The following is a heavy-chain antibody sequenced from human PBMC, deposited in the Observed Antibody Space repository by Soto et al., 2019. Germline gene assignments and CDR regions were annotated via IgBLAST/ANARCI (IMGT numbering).Heavy chain of an antibody. CDR3: ARLPGYCGTSSCNIYSKYYYWDV. J-gene: IGHJ6*03. D-gene: IGHD2-2*02. V-gene: IGHV3-7*01. CDR2: IKEDGGQK. CDR1: GFTFSDYW. Sequence: GGSLRLSCEASGFTFSDYWMSWVRQAPGRGLEWVANIKEDGGQKYYVDSVKGRFTISRDNAKNSLYLQVNSLRVEDTTVYYWARLPGYCGTSSCNIYSKYYYWDVWGKGTTVTVSS.